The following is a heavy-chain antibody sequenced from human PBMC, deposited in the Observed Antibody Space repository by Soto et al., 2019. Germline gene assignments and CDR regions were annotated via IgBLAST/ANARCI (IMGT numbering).Heavy chain of an antibody. Sequence: PGGSLRLSCAASGFTFNSYGMHWVRQGPGNGLEWVAFISYDSTKTYYADSVKGRFTISRDNSNSALYVQMNSLTGEDTAVYYCARTRSAWSDFHYYSLDVWSQGTTVTVSS. J-gene: IGHJ6*02. CDR1: GFTFNSYG. D-gene: IGHD1-26*01. CDR3: ARTRSAWSDFHYYSLDV. V-gene: IGHV3-30*03. CDR2: ISYDSTKT.